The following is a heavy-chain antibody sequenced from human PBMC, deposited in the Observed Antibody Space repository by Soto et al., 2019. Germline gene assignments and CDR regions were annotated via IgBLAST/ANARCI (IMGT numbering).Heavy chain of an antibody. CDR2: ISGSGGST. J-gene: IGHJ6*02. CDR1: GFTFSSYA. Sequence: GGSLRLSCAASGFTFSSYAMSWVRQAPGKGLEWVSAISGSGGSTYYADSVKGRFTISRDNSKNTLYLQMNSLRAEDTAVYYCAKEGEDRGVPYYYYYGMDVWGQGTTVTVSS. D-gene: IGHD3-10*01. CDR3: AKEGEDRGVPYYYYYGMDV. V-gene: IGHV3-23*01.